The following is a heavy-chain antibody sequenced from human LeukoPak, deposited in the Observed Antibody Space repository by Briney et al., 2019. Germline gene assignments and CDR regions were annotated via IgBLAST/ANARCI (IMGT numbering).Heavy chain of an antibody. CDR3: TRGRYYGMDA. CDR2: INGDGSST. J-gene: IGHJ6*02. V-gene: IGHV3-74*01. Sequence: GGSLRLSCAASGFTFSSYWMHWVRQAPGKGLVWVSRINGDGSSTTYADSVKGRFTISRDNAKNTLYLQLNSLRAEDTAVYFCTRGRYYGMDAWGQGTTVTVSS. CDR1: GFTFSSYW.